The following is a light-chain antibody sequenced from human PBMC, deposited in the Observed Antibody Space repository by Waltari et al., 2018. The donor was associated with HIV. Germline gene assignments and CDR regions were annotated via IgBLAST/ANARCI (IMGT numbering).Light chain of an antibody. V-gene: IGKV1-5*03. CDR3: QQYNSDFYT. CDR1: QNVSKW. Sequence: IRMTQSPSTLSVSIGDRVSITCRASQNVSKWLAWYQQKPGKAPKLLIHKTSSLNSGVPSRFSGSGSGTDFSLTINGLQSDDFATYYCQQYNSDFYTFGQGTELEIK. CDR2: KTS. J-gene: IGKJ2*01.